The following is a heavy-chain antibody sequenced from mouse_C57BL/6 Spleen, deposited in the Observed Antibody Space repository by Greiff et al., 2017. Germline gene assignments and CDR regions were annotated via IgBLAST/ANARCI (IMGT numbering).Heavy chain of an antibody. J-gene: IGHJ4*01. Sequence: VQLQQSGPGLVQPSQSLSITCTVSGFSLTSYGVHWVRQSPGKGLEWLGVIWSGGSTDYNAAFISRLSISKDNSKSQVFFKMNSLQADDTAIYYCARGALSYAMDYWGQGTSVTVSS. CDR1: GFSLTSYG. V-gene: IGHV2-2*01. D-gene: IGHD6-1*01. CDR2: IWSGGST. CDR3: ARGALSYAMDY.